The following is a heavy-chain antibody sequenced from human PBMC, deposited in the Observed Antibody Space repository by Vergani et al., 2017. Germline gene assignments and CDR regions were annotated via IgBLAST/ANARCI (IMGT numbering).Heavy chain of an antibody. CDR3: AKVCTDYCGGDVDAFDI. Sequence: EVQLLESGGGLVQPGGSLRLSCAASGFTFSSYAMSWVRQAPGKGLEWVSAISGSGGSTYYADSVKGRFTISRDNSKNTLYLQMNSLRAEDTAVYYCAKVCTDYCGGDVDAFDIWGQGTMVTVSS. J-gene: IGHJ3*02. CDR2: ISGSGGST. V-gene: IGHV3-23*01. D-gene: IGHD2-21*02. CDR1: GFTFSSYA.